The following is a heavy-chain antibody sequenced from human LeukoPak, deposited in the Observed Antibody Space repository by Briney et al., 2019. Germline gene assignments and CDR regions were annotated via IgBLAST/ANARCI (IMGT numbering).Heavy chain of an antibody. CDR2: INHSGST. CDR1: GGSFSGYY. J-gene: IGHJ4*02. CDR3: ARGSGIAAVNDY. D-gene: IGHD6-13*01. V-gene: IGHV4-34*01. Sequence: PSETLSLTCAVYGGSFSGYYWSWIRQPLGKGLEWIGEINHSGSTNYNPSLKSRVTISVDTSKNQFSLKLSSVTAADTAVYYCARGSGIAAVNDYWGQGTLVTVSS.